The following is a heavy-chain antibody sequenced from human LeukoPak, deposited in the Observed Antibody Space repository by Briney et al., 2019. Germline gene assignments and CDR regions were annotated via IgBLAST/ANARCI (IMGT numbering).Heavy chain of an antibody. Sequence: GASVKVSCKASGYTFTSYGISWVRQAPGPGLEWMGWISAYNGNTNYAQKLQGRVTMTTDTSTSTAYMELRSLTSDDTAVYYCARDRPRYSSRQLYNWFDPWGQGTLVTVSS. CDR1: GYTFTSYG. D-gene: IGHD6-13*01. V-gene: IGHV1-18*01. CDR3: ARDRPRYSSRQLYNWFDP. CDR2: ISAYNGNT. J-gene: IGHJ5*02.